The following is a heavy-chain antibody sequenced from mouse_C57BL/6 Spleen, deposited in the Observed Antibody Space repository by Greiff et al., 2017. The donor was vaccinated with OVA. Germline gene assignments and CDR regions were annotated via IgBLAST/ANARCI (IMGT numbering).Heavy chain of an antibody. J-gene: IGHJ2*01. CDR2: INYDGSST. CDR3: ARGEGPYYSNFFLFDY. CDR1: GFTFSDYY. D-gene: IGHD2-5*01. Sequence: VQLKESEGGLVQPGSSMKLSCTASGFTFSDYYMAWVRQVPEKGLEWVANINYDGSSTYYLDSLKSRFIISRDNAKNILYLQMSSLKSEDTATYYCARGEGPYYSNFFLFDYWGQGTTLTVSS. V-gene: IGHV5-16*01.